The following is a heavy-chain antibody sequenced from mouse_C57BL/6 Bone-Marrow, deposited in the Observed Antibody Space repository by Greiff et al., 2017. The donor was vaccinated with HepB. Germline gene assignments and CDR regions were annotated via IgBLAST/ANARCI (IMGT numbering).Heavy chain of an antibody. Sequence: EVQRVESGGDLVKPGGSLKLSCAASGFTFSSYGMSWVRQTPDKRLEWVATISSGGSYTYYPDSVKGRFTISRDNAKNTLYLQMSSLKSEDTAMYYCARPLSYYGSSFFDYWGQGTTLTVSS. CDR1: GFTFSSYG. D-gene: IGHD1-1*01. V-gene: IGHV5-6*01. CDR3: ARPLSYYGSSFFDY. CDR2: ISSGGSYT. J-gene: IGHJ2*01.